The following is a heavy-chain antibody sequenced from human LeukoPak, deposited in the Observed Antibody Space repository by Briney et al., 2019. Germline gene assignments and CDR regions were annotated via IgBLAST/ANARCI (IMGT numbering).Heavy chain of an antibody. CDR3: ASYRPTDRSGWAEVFDP. J-gene: IGHJ5*02. CDR2: INHSGRT. D-gene: IGHD6-19*01. V-gene: IGHV4-34*01. CDR1: GGSFRGNY. Sequence: SETLSLTCAVYGGSFRGNYWTWIRQPPGKGLEWIGGINHSGRTHYNPSLKSRVTISVDTSKNQFSLKLSSMTAADTAVYYCASYRPTDRSGWAEVFDPWGQGTLVTVSS.